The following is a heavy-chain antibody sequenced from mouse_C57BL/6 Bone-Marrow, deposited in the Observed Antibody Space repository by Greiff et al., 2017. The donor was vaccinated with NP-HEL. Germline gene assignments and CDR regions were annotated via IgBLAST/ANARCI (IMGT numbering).Heavy chain of an antibody. J-gene: IGHJ3*01. D-gene: IGHD1-1*01. Sequence: QVQLQQPGAELVKPGASVKLSCKASGYTFTSYWMQWVKQRPGQGLEWIGEIDPSDSYTNYNQKFKGKATLTVDTSSSTAYMQLSSLTSEDSAVYYCASPLLLRGFAYWGQGTLVTVSA. CDR3: ASPLLLRGFAY. V-gene: IGHV1-50*01. CDR1: GYTFTSYW. CDR2: IDPSDSYT.